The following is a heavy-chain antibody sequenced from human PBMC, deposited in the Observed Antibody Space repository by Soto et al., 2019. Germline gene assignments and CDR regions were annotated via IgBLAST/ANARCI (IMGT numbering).Heavy chain of an antibody. J-gene: IGHJ4*02. Sequence: GESLKISCAASGFTFSSYSMNWVRQAPGKGLEWVSSISSSSSYIYYADSVKGRFTISRDNAKNSLYLQMNSLRAEDTAFYYCAREEGIAATGRFDYWGQGTLVTVSS. CDR3: AREEGIAATGRFDY. CDR1: GFTFSSYS. D-gene: IGHD6-13*01. V-gene: IGHV3-21*01. CDR2: ISSSSSYI.